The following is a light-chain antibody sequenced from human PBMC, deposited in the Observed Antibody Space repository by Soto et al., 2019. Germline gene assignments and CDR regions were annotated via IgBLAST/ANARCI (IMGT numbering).Light chain of an antibody. CDR3: LQDINYPWT. CDR2: DAS. J-gene: IGKJ1*01. V-gene: IGKV3D-7*01. CDR1: QSVSNNY. Sequence: EIVLTQSPRTLSLSPGERATLSCRASQSVSNNYLAWYQQKPGQAPRLLIYDASNRATGIPARFSGSGSGTDFTLAISSLQPEDSATYYCLQDINYPWTFGQGTKVDI.